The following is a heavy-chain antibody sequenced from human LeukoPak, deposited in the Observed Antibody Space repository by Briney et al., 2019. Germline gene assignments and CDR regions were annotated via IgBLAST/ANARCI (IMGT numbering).Heavy chain of an antibody. J-gene: IGHJ4*02. V-gene: IGHV3-7*01. CDR3: ARDPTVGDPLWFGDLTPY. Sequence: GGSLRLSCAASGFTFSSYWMSWVRQAPGKGLEWVANIKQDGSEKYYVDSVKGRFTISRDNAKNSLYLQMNSLRAEDTAVYYCARDPTVGDPLWFGDLTPYWGQGTLVTVSS. CDR2: IKQDGSEK. CDR1: GFTFSSYW. D-gene: IGHD3-10*01.